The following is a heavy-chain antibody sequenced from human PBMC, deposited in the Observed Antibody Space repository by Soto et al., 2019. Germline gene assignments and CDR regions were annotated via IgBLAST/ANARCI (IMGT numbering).Heavy chain of an antibody. CDR3: ARGTHFDL. CDR1: GGSISSGGYS. CDR2: IYHSGST. J-gene: IGHJ2*01. V-gene: IGHV4-30-2*01. Sequence: SETLSLTCAVSGGSISSGGYSWSWIRQPPGKGLEWIGYIYHSGSTYYNPSLKSRVIISVDRSKNQFSLRLSSVTAADTAVYYRARGTHFDLWGRGTLVTVSS.